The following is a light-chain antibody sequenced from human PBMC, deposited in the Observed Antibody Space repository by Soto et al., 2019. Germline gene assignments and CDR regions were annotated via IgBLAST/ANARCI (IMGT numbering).Light chain of an antibody. CDR1: SSDVGRYSF. CDR2: DFY. Sequence: QSVLTQPRSVSGSPGQSVTISCTGTSSDVGRYSFVSWYQQYPGKAPKLIIYDFYKRPSGVPDRFSGSKSGNTASLTISGLQAEDETDYYCCSHAGASVVFGTGTKLTVL. V-gene: IGLV2-11*01. J-gene: IGLJ1*01. CDR3: CSHAGASVV.